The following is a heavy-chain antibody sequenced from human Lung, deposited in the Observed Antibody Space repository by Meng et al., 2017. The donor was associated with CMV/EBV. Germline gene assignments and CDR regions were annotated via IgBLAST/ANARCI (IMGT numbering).Heavy chain of an antibody. CDR1: VCTFSTYT. D-gene: IGHD2-21*01. J-gene: IGHJ4*02. CDR3: HVFIFDY. Sequence: SVNVSCKASVCTFSTYTFNWVRQAPGQGLEWMGRIIPILHTPNYAQKFQGRVSFTADKSTSTAYMELSNLRSEDTAIYYCHVFIFDYWGQGTLVTVYS. V-gene: IGHV1-69*08. CDR2: IIPILHTP.